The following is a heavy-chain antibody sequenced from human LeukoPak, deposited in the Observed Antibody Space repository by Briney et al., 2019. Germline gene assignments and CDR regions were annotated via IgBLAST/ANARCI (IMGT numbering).Heavy chain of an antibody. J-gene: IGHJ4*02. Sequence: SETLSLTCTVSGGSISSTSYYWGWIRQPPGKGLEWIGNILYSGSTYYNPSLKSRVTISADTSKNQFSLRLSSVTAADTAVYYCAKDIYYDSSGYRGYFDYWGQGTLVTVSS. V-gene: IGHV4-39*02. CDR2: ILYSGST. CDR1: GGSISSTSYY. CDR3: AKDIYYDSSGYRGYFDY. D-gene: IGHD3-22*01.